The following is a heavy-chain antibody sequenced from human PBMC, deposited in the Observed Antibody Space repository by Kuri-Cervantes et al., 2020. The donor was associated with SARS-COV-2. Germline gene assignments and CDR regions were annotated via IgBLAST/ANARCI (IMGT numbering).Heavy chain of an antibody. CDR1: AFPFSTYS. CDR2: ITHSSSYI. D-gene: IGHD2-2*01. CDR3: ASDCSTTSCYPY. J-gene: IGHJ4*02. V-gene: IGHV3-21*06. Sequence: GESLKISCAASAFPFSTYSMHWVRQAPGKGLEWVSYITHSSSYIYYADSVKGRFTISSDNAKNLLYLQMNSLRVEDTAVYYCASDCSTTSCYPYWGQGTLVTVSS.